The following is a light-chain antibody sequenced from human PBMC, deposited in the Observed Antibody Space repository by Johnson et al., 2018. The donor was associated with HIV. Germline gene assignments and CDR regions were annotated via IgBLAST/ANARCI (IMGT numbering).Light chain of an antibody. CDR2: GNN. J-gene: IGLJ1*01. CDR1: SSNIGNNY. Sequence: QSVLTQPPSVSAAPGQKVTISCSGSSSNIGNNYVSWYQQFPGTAPKLLIYGNNKRPSGIPDRFSGSKSGTSATLGITGLQTGDEANYYCGTWDSSLSAGGFVFGTGTKVTVL. CDR3: GTWDSSLSAGGFV. V-gene: IGLV1-51*01.